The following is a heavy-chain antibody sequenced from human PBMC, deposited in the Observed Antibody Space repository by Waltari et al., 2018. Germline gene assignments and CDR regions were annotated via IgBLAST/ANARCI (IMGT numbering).Heavy chain of an antibody. CDR2: VSGSGTKT. CDR3: AKAVEIWFYAFDI. V-gene: IGHV3-23*01. J-gene: IGHJ3*02. D-gene: IGHD3-10*01. Sequence: EVQVLESGGGLVQPGGSLRLSCAASGFPFSSYAMTWVRQAPGKGVEWVASVSGSGTKTNYADSVKGRFTLSRDNSKNTLHLQMNSLRAEDTAVYYCAKAVEIWFYAFDIWGQGTMVTVSS. CDR1: GFPFSSYA.